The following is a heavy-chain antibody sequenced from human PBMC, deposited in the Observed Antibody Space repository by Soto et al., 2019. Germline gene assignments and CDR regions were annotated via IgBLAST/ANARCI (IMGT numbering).Heavy chain of an antibody. CDR1: GFTFSSYS. CDR3: ARFRRDGYNLDY. J-gene: IGHJ4*02. D-gene: IGHD5-12*01. V-gene: IGHV3-21*01. CDR2: ISSSTSYM. Sequence: EVQLLESGGGLVKPGGSLRLSCAASGFTFSSYSMNWVRQAPGKGLEWVSSISSSTSYMYYADSVKGRFTISRDNARNSLYLQMNSLRAEDTAVYYCARFRRDGYNLDYWGQGTLVTVSS.